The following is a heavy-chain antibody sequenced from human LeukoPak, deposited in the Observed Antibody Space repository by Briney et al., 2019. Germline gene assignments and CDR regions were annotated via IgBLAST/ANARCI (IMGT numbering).Heavy chain of an antibody. D-gene: IGHD3-9*01. J-gene: IGHJ4*02. CDR1: GFTVSSNY. CDR3: ARVGLTGYYSYYFDY. V-gene: IGHV3-66*01. CDR2: IYSGGST. Sequence: GSLRLSCAASGFTVSSNYMCWVRQAPGQGLEWVSVIYSGGSTYYADSVKGRFTISRDNSKNTLYLQMNSLRAEDTAVYYCARVGLTGYYSYYFDYWGQGTLVTVSS.